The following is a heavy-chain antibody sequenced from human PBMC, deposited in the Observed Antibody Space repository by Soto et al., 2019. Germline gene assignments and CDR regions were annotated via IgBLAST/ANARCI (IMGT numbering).Heavy chain of an antibody. CDR1: GFIFSSYS. CDR3: ARYDYSNLDY. D-gene: IGHD4-4*01. J-gene: IGHJ4*02. CDR2: ISSSSSYI. Sequence: EVQLVESGGGLVKPGGSLRLSCAASGFIFSSYSMNWVRLAPGKGLEWVSSISSSSSYIYYADSVKGRFTISRDNAKNSLYLQMNSLRAEDTAVYYCARYDYSNLDYWGQGTLVTVSS. V-gene: IGHV3-21*01.